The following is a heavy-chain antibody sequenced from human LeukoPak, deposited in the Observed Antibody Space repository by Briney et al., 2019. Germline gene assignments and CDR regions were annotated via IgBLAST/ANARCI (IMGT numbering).Heavy chain of an antibody. CDR3: ALRGSSWFLDY. V-gene: IGHV3-23*01. Sequence: PGGPLRLSCAASGFTFSSYVMTWVRQAPGKGLEWVSAISGTGATTYYADSVKGRFTISRDNSKNTLYLQMNSLRAEDTAVYYCALRGSSWFLDYWGQGTLVTVSS. CDR1: GFTFSSYV. CDR2: ISGTGATT. D-gene: IGHD6-13*01. J-gene: IGHJ4*02.